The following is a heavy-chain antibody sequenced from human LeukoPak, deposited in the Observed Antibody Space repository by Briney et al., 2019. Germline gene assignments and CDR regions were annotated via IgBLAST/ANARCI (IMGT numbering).Heavy chain of an antibody. CDR3: ASPYATIAAAGTLDAFDI. V-gene: IGHV5-51*01. J-gene: IGHJ3*02. CDR2: IYPGDSDT. CDR1: GYSFTSYW. D-gene: IGHD6-13*01. Sequence: GESLKISCKGSGYSFTSYWIGWVRQMPGKGLEWMGIIYPGDSDTRYSPSFQGQVTISADKSISTAYLQWSSLKASDTAMYYCASPYATIAAAGTLDAFDIWGQGTMVTVSS.